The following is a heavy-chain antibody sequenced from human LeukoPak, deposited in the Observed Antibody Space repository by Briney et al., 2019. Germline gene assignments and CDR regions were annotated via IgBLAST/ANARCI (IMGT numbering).Heavy chain of an antibody. V-gene: IGHV1-2*02. CDR3: ARVGYYYGSGSYYNY. Sequence: ASVKVSCKASGYTFTGYYMHWVRPAPGQGLEWMGWINPNSGGTNYAQKLQGRVTMTTDTSTSTAYMELRSLRSDDTAVYYCARVGYYYGSGSYYNYWGQGTLVTVSS. CDR1: GYTFTGYY. CDR2: INPNSGGT. D-gene: IGHD3-10*01. J-gene: IGHJ4*02.